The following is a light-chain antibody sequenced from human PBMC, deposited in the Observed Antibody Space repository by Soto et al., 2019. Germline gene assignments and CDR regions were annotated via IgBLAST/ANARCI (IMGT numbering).Light chain of an antibody. Sequence: EIVLTQSPATLSSFPGDRVTLSCRASQYINTRLAWYQNRPGQAPRLLFYGASTGATGLPARFGGSGSGTDFTLTISSLEPEDFAIYYCQQRSNSITFGQGTRREI. J-gene: IGKJ5*01. V-gene: IGKV3-11*01. CDR2: GAS. CDR3: QQRSNSIT. CDR1: QYINTR.